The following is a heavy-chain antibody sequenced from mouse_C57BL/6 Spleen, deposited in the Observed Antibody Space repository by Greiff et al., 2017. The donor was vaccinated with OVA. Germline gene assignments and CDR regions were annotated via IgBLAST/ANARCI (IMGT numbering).Heavy chain of an antibody. V-gene: IGHV5-17*01. CDR3: ARQRAMDY. Sequence: DVKLQESGGGLVKPGGSLKLSCAASGFTFSDYGMHWVRQAPEKGLEWVAYISSGSSTIYYADTVKGRFTISRDNAKNTLFLQMTRLRSEDTAMYYCARQRAMDYWGQGTSVTVSS. J-gene: IGHJ4*01. CDR1: GFTFSDYG. CDR2: ISSGSSTI.